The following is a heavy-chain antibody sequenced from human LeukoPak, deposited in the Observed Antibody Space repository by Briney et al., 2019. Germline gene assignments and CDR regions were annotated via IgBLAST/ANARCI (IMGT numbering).Heavy chain of an antibody. V-gene: IGHV1-2*02. J-gene: IGHJ3*02. Sequence: ASVKVPCKASGYTFTGYYMHWVRQAPGQGLEWMGWINPNSGGTNYAQKFQGRVTMTRDTSISTAYMELSRLRSDDTAVYYCARELVEIFGATGAFDIWGQGTMVTVSS. D-gene: IGHD3-3*01. CDR2: INPNSGGT. CDR1: GYTFTGYY. CDR3: ARELVEIFGATGAFDI.